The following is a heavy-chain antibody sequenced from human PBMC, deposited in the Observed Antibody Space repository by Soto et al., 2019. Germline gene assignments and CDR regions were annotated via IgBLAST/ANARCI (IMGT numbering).Heavy chain of an antibody. Sequence: EVQLVESGGGLVQPGGSLRLSCPASGFTFSDHYIDWVRQAPGKGLEWVGRTRNKANSYTTEYAASVKGRFTISRDDSKNSLYLQMNSLKTEDTAVYYCARERMSYYDSSGYYSDWYFDLWGRGTLVTVSS. CDR2: TRNKANSYTT. CDR1: GFTFSDHY. D-gene: IGHD3-22*01. CDR3: ARERMSYYDSSGYYSDWYFDL. J-gene: IGHJ2*01. V-gene: IGHV3-72*01.